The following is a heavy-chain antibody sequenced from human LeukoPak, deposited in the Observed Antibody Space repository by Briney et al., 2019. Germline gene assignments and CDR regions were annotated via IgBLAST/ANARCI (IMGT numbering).Heavy chain of an antibody. J-gene: IGHJ4*02. D-gene: IGHD6-19*01. CDR3: ATKKVGQWPHRFDY. CDR1: GYTLTELS. V-gene: IGHV1-24*01. Sequence: GASVKVSCKVSGYTLTELSMHWVRQAPGKGLEWMGGFDPEDGETIYAQKFQGRVTMTEDTSTDTAYMELSSLRSEDTAVYYCATKKVGQWPHRFDYWGQGTLVTVSS. CDR2: FDPEDGET.